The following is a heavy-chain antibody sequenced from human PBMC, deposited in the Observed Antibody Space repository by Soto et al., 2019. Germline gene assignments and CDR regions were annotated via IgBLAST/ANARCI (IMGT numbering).Heavy chain of an antibody. CDR2: IIPLLGVT. Sequence: ASVKVSCKASGGTFSSYAATWVRQAPGQGLEWMGGIIPLLGVTNFAQNFQGRVTITADKSTSTAYMELSSLTSEDTAFYYCARDVPLYGGKFYFDSWGQGTLVTVSS. CDR3: ARDVPLYGGKFYFDS. D-gene: IGHD3-16*01. V-gene: IGHV1-69*10. CDR1: GGTFSSYA. J-gene: IGHJ4*02.